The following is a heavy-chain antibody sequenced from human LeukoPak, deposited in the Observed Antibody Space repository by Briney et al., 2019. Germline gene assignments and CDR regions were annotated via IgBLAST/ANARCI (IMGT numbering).Heavy chain of an antibody. CDR1: GYTLTELS. J-gene: IGHJ4*02. CDR3: ARGYSYGFDSLDY. V-gene: IGHV1-24*01. Sequence: EASVKVSCKVSGYTLTELSMHWVRQAPGKGLEWMGGFDPEDGETIYAQKFQGRVTMTRDTSISTAYTELSRLSSDDTAVYYCARGYSYGFDSLDYWGQGTLVTVSS. CDR2: FDPEDGET. D-gene: IGHD5-18*01.